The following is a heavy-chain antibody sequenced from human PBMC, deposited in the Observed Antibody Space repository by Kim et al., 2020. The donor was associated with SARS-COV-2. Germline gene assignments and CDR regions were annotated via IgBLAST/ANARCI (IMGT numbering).Heavy chain of an antibody. Sequence: GYAQKFQGRVTMTRNTSISTAYMELSSLRSEDTAVYYCARGLDGLTGFDYWGQGTLVTVSS. CDR3: ARGLDGLTGFDY. J-gene: IGHJ4*02. V-gene: IGHV1-8*01. D-gene: IGHD3-10*01.